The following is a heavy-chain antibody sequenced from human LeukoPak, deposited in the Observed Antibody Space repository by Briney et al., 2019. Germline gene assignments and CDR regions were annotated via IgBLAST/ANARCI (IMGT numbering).Heavy chain of an antibody. D-gene: IGHD2-2*02. Sequence: GASVKVSCKASGYTFTSYYMHWVRQAPGQGLEWMGIINPSGGSTSYAQKFQGRVTMTRDMSTSTVYMELSSLRSEDTAVYYCARDLSAATEYPNYFDYWGQGTLVTVSS. CDR3: ARDLSAATEYPNYFDY. CDR1: GYTFTSYY. J-gene: IGHJ4*02. CDR2: INPSGGST. V-gene: IGHV1-46*01.